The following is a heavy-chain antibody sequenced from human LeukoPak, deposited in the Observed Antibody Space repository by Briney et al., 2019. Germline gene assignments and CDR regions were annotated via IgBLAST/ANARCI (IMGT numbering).Heavy chain of an antibody. J-gene: IGHJ6*02. CDR1: GYTFTGYY. CDR2: INPNSGGT. V-gene: IGHV1-2*02. Sequence: ASVKVSCTASGYTFTGYYMHWVRQAPGQGLEWMGWINPNSGGTNYAQKFQGRVTMTRDTSISTAYMELSRLRSDDTAVYYCARVGLIYYYGMDVWGQGTTVTVSS. CDR3: ARVGLIYYYGMDV. D-gene: IGHD2-8*01.